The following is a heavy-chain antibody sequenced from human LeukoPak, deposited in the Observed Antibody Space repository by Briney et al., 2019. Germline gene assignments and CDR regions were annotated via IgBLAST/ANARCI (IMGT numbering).Heavy chain of an antibody. J-gene: IGHJ5*02. CDR1: GYTFTSYG. D-gene: IGHD2-2*01. CDR2: ISAYNGNT. Sequence: GASVKVSCKASGYTFTSYGISWVRQAPGQGLEWMGWISAYNGNTNYAQKLQGRVTMTTDTSTSTAYMELRSLRSDDTAVYYCARVLSPDIVVVPAAGDWFDPWGQGTLVTVSP. V-gene: IGHV1-18*01. CDR3: ARVLSPDIVVVPAAGDWFDP.